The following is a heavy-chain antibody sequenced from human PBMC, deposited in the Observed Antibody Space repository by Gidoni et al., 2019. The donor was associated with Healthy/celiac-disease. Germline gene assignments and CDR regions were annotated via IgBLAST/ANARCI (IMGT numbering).Heavy chain of an antibody. J-gene: IGHJ4*02. V-gene: IGHV3-30*18. CDR2: ISYDGSNK. CDR3: AKDDFWSGYYTGLWDY. CDR1: GFTFSSYG. D-gene: IGHD3-3*01. Sequence: QVQLVESGGGVVQPGRSLRRSCAAAGFTFSSYGMHWVRQAPGKGLEWVAVISYDGSNKYYADTVKGRFTISRDNSKNTLYLQMNSLRAEDTAVYYCAKDDFWSGYYTGLWDYWGQGTLVTVSS.